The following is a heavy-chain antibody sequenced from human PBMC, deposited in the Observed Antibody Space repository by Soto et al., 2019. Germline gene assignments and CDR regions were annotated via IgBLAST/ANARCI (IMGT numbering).Heavy chain of an antibody. CDR1: GGSISSGDYY. J-gene: IGHJ5*02. V-gene: IGHV4-30-4*01. D-gene: IGHD2-2*02. CDR3: AREVSFRSISCYTDLFDP. Sequence: SETLSLTCTVSGGSISSGDYYWSWIRQPPGKGLEWIGYIYNSGSTYYNPSLKSRVTISVDTSKNQFSLKLSSVTAADTAVYYCAREVSFRSISCYTDLFDPSGQRTLVPGSS. CDR2: IYNSGST.